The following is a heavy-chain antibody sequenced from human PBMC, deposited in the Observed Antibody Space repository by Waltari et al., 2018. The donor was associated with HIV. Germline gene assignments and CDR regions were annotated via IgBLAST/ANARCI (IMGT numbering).Heavy chain of an antibody. Sequence: VQMVESGGGLIQTGGSLIPPCAGPGFMLRNHWMDLVRQRPGKGLVWVARINSDGSTRNYADAVKGRFVISRDNSRNTVYLQLNSVKVEDTAVYFCARASHYIEFSTFDGDYYFDLWGRGTRVAVSS. J-gene: IGHJ4*02. CDR1: GFMLRNHW. CDR2: INSDGSTR. D-gene: IGHD3-9*01. V-gene: IGHV3-74*01. CDR3: ARASHYIEFSTFDGDYYFDL.